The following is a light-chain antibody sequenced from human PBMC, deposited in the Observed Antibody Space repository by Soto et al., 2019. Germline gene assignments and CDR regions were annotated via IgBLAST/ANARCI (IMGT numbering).Light chain of an antibody. V-gene: IGKV1-39*01. J-gene: IGKJ2*01. Sequence: DIQMTQSPSSLSASVGDRVTITCRASQTFSNYLNWYQQKPGKAPRLLIYMASTLQSWVPSRFSGSGSGTDFTLTISSLQPEDSAIYYCQQSYITPYTFGQRTNLEIK. CDR2: MAS. CDR1: QTFSNY. CDR3: QQSYITPYT.